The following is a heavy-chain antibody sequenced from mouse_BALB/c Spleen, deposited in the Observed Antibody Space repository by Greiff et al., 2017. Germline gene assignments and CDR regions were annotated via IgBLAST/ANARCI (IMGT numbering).Heavy chain of an antibody. D-gene: IGHD1-1*02. CDR1: GFTFSSFG. CDR3: ARDPLVGDYCVL. J-gene: IGHJ2*01. CDR2: ISRGSSTI. Sequence: VQLVESGGGLVRPGGSRKLSCAASGFTFSSFGMHWVRQAPEKGLEWVAYISRGSSTIYYADTVKGRFTITRDNPKNTLFLQVTSLRSEDTAMYYCARDPLVGDYCVLGGRGTTLSVST. V-gene: IGHV5-17*02.